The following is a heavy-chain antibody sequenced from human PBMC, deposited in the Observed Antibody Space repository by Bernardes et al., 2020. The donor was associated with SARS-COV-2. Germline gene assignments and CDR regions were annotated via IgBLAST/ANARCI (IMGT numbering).Heavy chain of an antibody. Sequence: ETLSLTCAVYGGSFSGYYWSWIRQPPGKGLEWIGEINHSGSTNYNPSLKSRVTISVDTSKNQFSLKLSSVTAADTAVYYCARGSSDILTGWFGGFDYWGQGTLVTVSS. CDR3: ARGSSDILTGWFGGFDY. J-gene: IGHJ4*02. V-gene: IGHV4-34*01. CDR2: INHSGST. CDR1: GGSFSGYY. D-gene: IGHD3-9*01.